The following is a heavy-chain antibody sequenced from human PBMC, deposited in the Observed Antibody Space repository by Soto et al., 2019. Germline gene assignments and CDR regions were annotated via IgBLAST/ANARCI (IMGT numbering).Heavy chain of an antibody. CDR3: AKGFRYSRELIES. J-gene: IGHJ4*02. CDR1: GFTLTNYA. CDR2: ISGSGGKTT. Sequence: PGGSLRLSCATSGFTLTNYATSWVRQAPGKGLEWVSGISGSGGKTTYYADSVKGRFTVSGDASRNTLFLQMNSLRVEDTAIYYCAKGFRYSRELIESWGQGTLVTVSS. D-gene: IGHD6-13*01. V-gene: IGHV3-23*01.